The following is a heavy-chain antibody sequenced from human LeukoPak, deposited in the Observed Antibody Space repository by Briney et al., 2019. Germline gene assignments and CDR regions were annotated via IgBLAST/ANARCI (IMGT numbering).Heavy chain of an antibody. D-gene: IGHD2-2*02. CDR3: ARQRAVCSSTSCYTGYYYYMDV. CDR1: GGSISSGSYY. CDR2: IYTSEST. V-gene: IGHV4-61*02. J-gene: IGHJ6*03. Sequence: SETLSLTCTVSGGSISSGSYYWSWIRQPAGKGLEWIGSIYTSESTNYNPSLKGRVTISVDTSKNQFSLKLSSVTAADTAVYYCARQRAVCSSTSCYTGYYYYMDVWGKGTTVTVSS.